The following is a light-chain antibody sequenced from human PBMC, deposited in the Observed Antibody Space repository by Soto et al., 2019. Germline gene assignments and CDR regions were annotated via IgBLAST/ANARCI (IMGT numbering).Light chain of an antibody. V-gene: IGKV3-20*01. J-gene: IGKJ5*01. Sequence: EIVLTQSPGTLSLSPGERATLSCRASQSVSRRYLAWYQQKPGQAARLLIYEASSRVTGIPVRFSGSGSGTDFTLTISRLEPEDFAVYYCQQYASSALITFGQGTRLEIK. CDR3: QQYASSALIT. CDR2: EAS. CDR1: QSVSRRY.